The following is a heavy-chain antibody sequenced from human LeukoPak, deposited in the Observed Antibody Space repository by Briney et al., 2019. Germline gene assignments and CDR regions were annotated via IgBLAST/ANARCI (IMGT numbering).Heavy chain of an antibody. Sequence: GRSLRLSCAASGFTFSRYTIHWVRQAPGKGLEWVAVILYDGNSEGYADSVKGRFTISRDTSEYTVYLEMNSLRTEDTAVYYCAGEGFLGSSSGNWFDPWGQGTLVTVSS. V-gene: IGHV3-30-3*01. CDR3: AGEGFLGSSSGNWFDP. J-gene: IGHJ5*02. CDR2: ILYDGNSE. D-gene: IGHD6-6*01. CDR1: GFTFSRYT.